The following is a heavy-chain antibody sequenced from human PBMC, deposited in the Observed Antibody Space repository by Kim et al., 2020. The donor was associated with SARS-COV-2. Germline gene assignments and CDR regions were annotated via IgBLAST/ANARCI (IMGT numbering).Heavy chain of an antibody. J-gene: IGHJ5*02. CDR2: ITGSGGRT. D-gene: IGHD6-19*01. CDR3: AKEEAGAFFPTWLHP. CDR1: GFTFSSFV. V-gene: IGHV3-23*01. Sequence: GGSLRLSCAGSGFTFSSFVMNWVRQAPGKGLQWVAGITGSGGRTFYADSVKGRFTISRDNFKNTVNLQMNSLRGDDTALYYCAKEEAGAFFPTWLHPWCQSARVTVSS.